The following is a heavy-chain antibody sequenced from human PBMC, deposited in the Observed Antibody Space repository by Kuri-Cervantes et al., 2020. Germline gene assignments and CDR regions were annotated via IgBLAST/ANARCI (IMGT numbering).Heavy chain of an antibody. D-gene: IGHD6-6*01. V-gene: IGHV4-39*01. Sequence: GSLRLSCTVSGGSISSGGYYWSWIRQHPGKGLEWIGSIYYSGSTYYNPSLKSRVTISVDTSKNQFSLKLSSVTAADTAVYYCARHESIAAPLDYWGQGTLVTVSS. J-gene: IGHJ4*02. CDR3: ARHESIAAPLDY. CDR2: IYYSGST. CDR1: GGSISSGGYY.